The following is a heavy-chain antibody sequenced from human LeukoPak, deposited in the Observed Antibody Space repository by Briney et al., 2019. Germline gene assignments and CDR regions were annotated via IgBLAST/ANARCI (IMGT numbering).Heavy chain of an antibody. J-gene: IGHJ4*02. V-gene: IGHV3-53*04. CDR1: VFTVSDNY. CDR2: IYSGAKT. Sequence: GGSLRLSCAVSVFTVSDNYMMWVRQAPGKGLEWVSVIYSGAKTYYADSVMGRFTISRHSSKNILYLQMNNLRAADTATYYCLSSVYWGQGTLVTVSS. CDR3: LSSVY.